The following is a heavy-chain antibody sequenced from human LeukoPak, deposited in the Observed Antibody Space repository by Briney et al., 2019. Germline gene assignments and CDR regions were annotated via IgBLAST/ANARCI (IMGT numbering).Heavy chain of an antibody. D-gene: IGHD1-26*01. Sequence: SETLSLTCTVSGGSISSSSYYWGWIRQPPGKGLEWIGSIYYSGSTYYNPSLKSRVTISVDTSKNQFSLKLSSVTAADTAVYYCARERWELSPPDYWGQGTLVTVSS. CDR1: GGSISSSSYY. J-gene: IGHJ4*02. V-gene: IGHV4-39*07. CDR2: IYYSGST. CDR3: ARERWELSPPDY.